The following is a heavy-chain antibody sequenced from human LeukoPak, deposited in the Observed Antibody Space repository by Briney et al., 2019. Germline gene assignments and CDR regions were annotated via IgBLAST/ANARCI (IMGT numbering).Heavy chain of an antibody. D-gene: IGHD1-14*01. Sequence: SETLSLTCTVSGGSISSYYWSCIRQPPGKGLEWIGYIYYTGSADYNPSLKSRVTFSVDTSKNQLSLKLSSVTAADTAVYYCARYTTGGPSRWFDPWGHGTLVTVSS. CDR1: GGSISSYY. CDR2: IYYTGSA. CDR3: ARYTTGGPSRWFDP. J-gene: IGHJ5*02. V-gene: IGHV4-59*08.